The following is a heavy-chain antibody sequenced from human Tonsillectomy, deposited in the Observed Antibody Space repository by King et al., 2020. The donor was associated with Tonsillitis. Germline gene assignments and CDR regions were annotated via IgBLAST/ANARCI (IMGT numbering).Heavy chain of an antibody. CDR2: INPNSGGA. J-gene: IGHJ4*02. CDR1: GYTFTAYY. V-gene: IGHV1-2*02. CDR3: ARGPWVYDSSSVAF. Sequence: QLVQSGAEVKKPGASVKVSCKASGYTFTAYYMYWVRQAPGQGLGWMGWINPNSGGANYAQKFQGRVTMTRDTSISTAYMELSRLRSDDTAVYYCARGPWVYDSSSVAFWGQGTLVTVSS. D-gene: IGHD6-13*01.